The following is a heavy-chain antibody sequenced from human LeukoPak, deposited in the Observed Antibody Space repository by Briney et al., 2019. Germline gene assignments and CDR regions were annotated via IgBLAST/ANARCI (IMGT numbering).Heavy chain of an antibody. D-gene: IGHD2-8*02. CDR2: INPSGSST. V-gene: IGHV1-46*01. Sequence: ASVKVSCKASGFTFTNYYMHWVRQAPGQGLEWMGLINPSGSSTNCAQKFRGRVTMTRDTSTTTVYMKLSSLRSEDTAVYYCAREESGGYFDYGGQGTLVTVSS. J-gene: IGHJ4*02. CDR1: GFTFTNYY. CDR3: AREESGGYFDY.